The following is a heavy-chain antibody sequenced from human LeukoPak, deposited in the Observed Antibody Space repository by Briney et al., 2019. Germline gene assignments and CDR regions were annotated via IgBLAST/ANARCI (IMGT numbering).Heavy chain of an antibody. CDR2: IRPDGGER. CDR3: TRQGDWNFEF. CDR1: GFSSRTHW. Sequence: PGGSLRLSRTASGFSSRTHWMSWVRQAPGKGLEWVANIRPDGGERYYGDSLKGRFTISRDNDKNSLYLQMNFLRADDTAIYYCTRQGDWNFEFWGQGTLVTVSS. V-gene: IGHV3-7*03. J-gene: IGHJ4*02. D-gene: IGHD3/OR15-3a*01.